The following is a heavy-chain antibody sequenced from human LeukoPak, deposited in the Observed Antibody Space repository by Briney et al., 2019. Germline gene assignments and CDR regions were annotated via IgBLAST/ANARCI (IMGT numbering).Heavy chain of an antibody. CDR1: GGSFSGYY. CDR2: INHSGST. J-gene: IGHJ4*02. D-gene: IGHD3-22*01. V-gene: IGHV4-34*01. CDR3: ATRHYYDSSGYYKFFDY. Sequence: PSETLSITCAVYGGSFSGYYWSWIRQPPGKGLEWIGEINHSGSTNYNPSLKSRVTISVDTSKNQFSLKLSSVTAADTAVYYCATRHYYDSSGYYKFFDYWGQGTLVTVSS.